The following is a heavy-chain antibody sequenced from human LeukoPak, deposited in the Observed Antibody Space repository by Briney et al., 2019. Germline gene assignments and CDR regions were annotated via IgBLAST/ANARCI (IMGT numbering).Heavy chain of an antibody. V-gene: IGHV4-39*07. CDR2: IYYTGST. D-gene: IGHD6-13*01. Sequence: PSETLSLTCTVSGGSISSSSYYWGWIRQPPGKGLEWIESIYYTGSTYYNPSLKSRVTISVDTSKNQFSLKLSSVTAADTAVYYCARDLGIAAAGTRYYYYMDVWGKGTTVTVSS. J-gene: IGHJ6*03. CDR3: ARDLGIAAAGTRYYYYMDV. CDR1: GGSISSSSYY.